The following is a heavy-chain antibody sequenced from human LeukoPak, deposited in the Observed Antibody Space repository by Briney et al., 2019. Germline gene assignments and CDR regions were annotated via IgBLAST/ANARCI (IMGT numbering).Heavy chain of an antibody. CDR1: GYSFSSGYY. D-gene: IGHD6-19*01. J-gene: IGHJ4*02. CDR2: IYHSGST. Sequence: SETLSLTCTVSGYSFSSGYYWGWIRQPPGKGLEWIGSIYHSGSTYYNPSLKSRVTISVDTSKNQFSLKLSSVTAADTAVYYCARDRGSGWYEVDYWGQGTLVTVSS. CDR3: ARDRGSGWYEVDY. V-gene: IGHV4-38-2*02.